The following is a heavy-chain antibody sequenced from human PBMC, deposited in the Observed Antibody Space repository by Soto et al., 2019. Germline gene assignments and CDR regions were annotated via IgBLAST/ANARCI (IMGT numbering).Heavy chain of an antibody. D-gene: IGHD5-18*01. J-gene: IGHJ4*02. CDR3: ARGDGDRYDGHGYLGRH. Sequence: EVQLVESGGGLVQPGASLTLSCAASGFTFSSYWMHWVRQAPGKGLVWVSRINSDGSGTYHADSVKGRLTISRDNAKNTLYLQVNSLRVEDTAVYFCARGDGDRYDGHGYLGRHWGQGTLVTVSS. CDR2: INSDGSGT. V-gene: IGHV3-74*01. CDR1: GFTFSSYW.